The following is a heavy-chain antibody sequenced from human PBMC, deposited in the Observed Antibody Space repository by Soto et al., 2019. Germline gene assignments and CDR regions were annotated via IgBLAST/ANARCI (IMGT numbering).Heavy chain of an antibody. Sequence: SETLSLTCTVSGGSISSYYWSWIRQPPGKGLEWIGYIYYSGSTNYNPSLKSRVTISVDTSKNQFSLKLSSVTAADTAVYYCARENRGIEARRDGMDVWGQGTTVTVSS. D-gene: IGHD6-6*01. CDR3: ARENRGIEARRDGMDV. CDR2: IYYSGST. CDR1: GGSISSYY. V-gene: IGHV4-59*01. J-gene: IGHJ6*02.